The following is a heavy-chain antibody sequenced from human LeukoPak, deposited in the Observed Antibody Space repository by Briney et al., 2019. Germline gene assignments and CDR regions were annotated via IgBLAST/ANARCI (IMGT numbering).Heavy chain of an antibody. D-gene: IGHD3-3*01. CDR3: ARGPPYYDFWSGYFWFDP. Sequence: SETLSLTCTVSGGSISSYYWSWIRQPPGKGLEWIGRIYTSGSTNYNPSLKSRVTISVDTSKNQFSLKLSSVTAADTAVYYCARGPPYYDFWSGYFWFDPWGQGTLVTVSS. J-gene: IGHJ5*02. CDR2: IYTSGST. V-gene: IGHV4-4*08. CDR1: GGSISSYY.